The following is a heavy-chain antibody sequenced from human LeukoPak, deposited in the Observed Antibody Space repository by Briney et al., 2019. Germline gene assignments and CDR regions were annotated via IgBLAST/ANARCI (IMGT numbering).Heavy chain of an antibody. V-gene: IGHV3-11*06. Sequence: GGSLRLSCAASGFTFSDYYMSWIRQAPGKGLEWVSYISSGSSYTNYADSVKGRFTISRDNAKNSLYLQMNSLRAEDTAVYYCARETPSYPTFFDLWGRGTLVTVSS. CDR1: GFTFSDYY. D-gene: IGHD2/OR15-2a*01. CDR2: ISSGSSYT. CDR3: ARETPSYPTFFDL. J-gene: IGHJ2*01.